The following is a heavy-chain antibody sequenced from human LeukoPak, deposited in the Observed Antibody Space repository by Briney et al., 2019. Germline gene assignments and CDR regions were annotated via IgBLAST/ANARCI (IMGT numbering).Heavy chain of an antibody. CDR1: GFTFSTFA. CDR2: IFPSGGEI. D-gene: IGHD2-8*02. Sequence: GGSLRLSCAASGFTFSTFAMIWVRQPPGKGLEWVSSIFPSGGEIHYADSVRGRFTISRDNSKSTLSLQMNSLRAEDTAIYYCATYRQVLLPFQSWGQGTLVTVSS. CDR3: ATYRQVLLPFQS. V-gene: IGHV3-23*01. J-gene: IGHJ5*02.